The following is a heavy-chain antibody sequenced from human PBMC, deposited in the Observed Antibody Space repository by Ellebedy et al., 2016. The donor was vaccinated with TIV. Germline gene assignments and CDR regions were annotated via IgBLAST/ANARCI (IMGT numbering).Heavy chain of an antibody. Sequence: GESLKISCGASGFTFSSYWMSWVRQAPGKGLEWVANIKQDGSEKYYVDSVRGRFTISRDNAKNSLYLHLNSLRAEDTAMYYCATDGSYGDYLSPTHAFVSGAKGQWSPSLQ. V-gene: IGHV3-7*01. D-gene: IGHD4-17*01. CDR3: ATDGSYGDYLSPTHAFVS. J-gene: IGHJ3*02. CDR2: IKQDGSEK. CDR1: GFTFSSYW.